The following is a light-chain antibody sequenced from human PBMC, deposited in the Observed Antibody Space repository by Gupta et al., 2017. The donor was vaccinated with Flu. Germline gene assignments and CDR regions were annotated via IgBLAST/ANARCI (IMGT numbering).Light chain of an antibody. CDR1: QSILYSSNNKNY. J-gene: IGKJ2*03. Sequence: DIVMTQSPDSLAVSLGERATINCKSSQSILYSSNNKNYLAWYQQKPGQPPKLLIYWASTRESGVPDRFSGSGSGTDFTLTISSLQAEDVAVYYCRQYYGTPYSFGQGTKLEIK. CDR3: RQYYGTPYS. V-gene: IGKV4-1*01. CDR2: WAS.